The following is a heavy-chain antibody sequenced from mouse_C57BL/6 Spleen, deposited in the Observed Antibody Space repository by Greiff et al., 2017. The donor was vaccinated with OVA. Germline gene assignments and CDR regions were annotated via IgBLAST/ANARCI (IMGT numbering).Heavy chain of an antibody. CDR3: STFITTVFDY. D-gene: IGHD1-1*01. Sequence: EVQLQQSGPELVKPGASVKISCKASGYTFTDYYMNWVKQSHGKSLEWIGDINPNNGGTSYNQKFKGKATLTVDKSSSTAYMELRSLTSEDSAVNYCSTFITTVFDYWGQGTTLTVSS. V-gene: IGHV1-26*01. CDR1: GYTFTDYY. CDR2: INPNNGGT. J-gene: IGHJ2*01.